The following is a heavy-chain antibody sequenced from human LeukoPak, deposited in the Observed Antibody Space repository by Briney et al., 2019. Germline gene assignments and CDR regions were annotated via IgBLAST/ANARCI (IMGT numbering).Heavy chain of an antibody. D-gene: IGHD5-12*01. CDR1: GGSVSSGSYY. CDR3: AGDRGGYSGYDYYFDD. V-gene: IGHV4-61*01. CDR2: IYYSGST. Sequence: SETLSLTCTVSGGSVSSGSYYWSWIRQPPGKGLEWIGYIYYSGSTNYNPSLKSRVTISVDTSKNQFSLKLSSVTAADTAVYYCAGDRGGYSGYDYYFDDWGQGSLVTASS. J-gene: IGHJ4*02.